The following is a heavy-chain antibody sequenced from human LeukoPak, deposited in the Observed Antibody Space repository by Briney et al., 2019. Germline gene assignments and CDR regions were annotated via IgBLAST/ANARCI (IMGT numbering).Heavy chain of an antibody. V-gene: IGHV1-2*02. J-gene: IGHJ6*03. D-gene: IGHD6-19*01. CDR2: INPNSGGT. CDR3: ARDLYQWLPSTRPRDYYYYMDV. Sequence: ASVKVSCKASGYTFTGYYIHWVRQAPGQRLEDMGWINPNSGGTNYAQKFQGRVTMTRDTSISTAYMELSRLRSDDTAVYYCARDLYQWLPSTRPRDYYYYMDVWGEGTTVTVSS. CDR1: GYTFTGYY.